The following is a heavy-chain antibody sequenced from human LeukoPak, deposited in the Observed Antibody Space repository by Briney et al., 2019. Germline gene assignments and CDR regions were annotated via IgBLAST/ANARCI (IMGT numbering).Heavy chain of an antibody. J-gene: IGHJ6*03. V-gene: IGHV1-69*13. CDR1: GGSFSSYA. CDR2: IIPFFGTA. D-gene: IGHD2-2*01. Sequence: SVKVSCKASGGSFSSYAISWVRQAPGQGLEWMGGIIPFFGTANYAQKFQGRVTITADESTSTAYMELSSLRSEDTAVYYCARDRGDIVVVPAAMNYYYYYMDVWGKGTTVTVSS. CDR3: ARDRGDIVVVPAAMNYYYYYMDV.